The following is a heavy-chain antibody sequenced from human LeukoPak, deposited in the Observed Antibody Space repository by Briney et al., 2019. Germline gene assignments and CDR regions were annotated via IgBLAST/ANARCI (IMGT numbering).Heavy chain of an antibody. J-gene: IGHJ4*02. CDR3: ALGYCSGGDCYAKPYYFDH. CDR2: ISAGGDTT. CDR1: GFTFRAYA. Sequence: GGSLRLSCAASGFTFRAYAMAWVRQVPGKGLEWVSVISAGGDTTYYADTVKGRFTISRDNSKNMVYLQMNSLRAGDTAVYFCALGYCSGGDCYAKPYYFDHWGQGTLVTVSS. D-gene: IGHD2-15*01. V-gene: IGHV3-23*01.